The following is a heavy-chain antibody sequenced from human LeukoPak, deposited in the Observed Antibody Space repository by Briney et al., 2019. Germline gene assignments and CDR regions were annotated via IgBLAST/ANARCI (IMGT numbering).Heavy chain of an antibody. V-gene: IGHV1-2*02. CDR1: GYTFTGYY. D-gene: IGHD3-22*01. CDR3: ARDGYGRYYDSSGYLGWFDP. CDR2: INPNSGGT. Sequence: GASVKVSCKASGYTFTGYYMHRVRQAPGQGLEWMGWINPNSGGTNYAQKFQGRVTMTRDTSISTAYMELSRLRSDDTAVYYCARDGYGRYYDSSGYLGWFDPWGQGTLVTVSS. J-gene: IGHJ5*02.